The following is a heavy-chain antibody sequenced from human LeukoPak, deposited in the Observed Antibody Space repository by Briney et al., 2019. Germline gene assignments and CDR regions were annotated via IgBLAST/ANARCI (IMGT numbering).Heavy chain of an antibody. D-gene: IGHD4-23*01. CDR2: IYYSGST. CDR3: ARSDSGNFPLDY. J-gene: IGHJ4*02. V-gene: IGHV4-59*01. CDR1: GGSIRNYY. Sequence: PSETLSLTCTVSGGSIRNYYWSWIRQPPGKGLEWIGYIYYSGSTNYNPSLKSRVAISVDTSKNQFSLKLSSVTAADTAVYYCARSDSGNFPLDYWGQGTLVTVS.